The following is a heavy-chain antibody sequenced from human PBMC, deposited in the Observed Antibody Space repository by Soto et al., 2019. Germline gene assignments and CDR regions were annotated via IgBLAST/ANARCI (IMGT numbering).Heavy chain of an antibody. J-gene: IGHJ6*02. D-gene: IGHD2-2*01. Sequence: GGSLRLSCAASGFTFSSYSMNWVRQAPGKGLEWVSYISRSSSAIYYADSVKGRFTISRDNSKNTLYLQMNSLRAEDTAVYYCARSVVPAAYYGMDVWGQGTTVTVSS. CDR3: ARSVVPAAYYGMDV. CDR1: GFTFSSYS. V-gene: IGHV3-48*01. CDR2: ISRSSSAI.